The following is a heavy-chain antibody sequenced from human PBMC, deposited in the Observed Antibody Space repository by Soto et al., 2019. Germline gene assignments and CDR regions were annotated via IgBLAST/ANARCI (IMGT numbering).Heavy chain of an antibody. Sequence: PSETLSLTCAVYGGSFSGYYWSWIRQPPGKGLEWIGEINHSGSTNYNPSLKSRVTISVDTSKNQFSLKLSSVTAADTAVYYCASRWLGGDNWFDPWGQGTLVTVSS. CDR3: ASRWLGGDNWFDP. CDR2: INHSGST. V-gene: IGHV4-34*01. D-gene: IGHD3-10*01. CDR1: GGSFSGYY. J-gene: IGHJ5*02.